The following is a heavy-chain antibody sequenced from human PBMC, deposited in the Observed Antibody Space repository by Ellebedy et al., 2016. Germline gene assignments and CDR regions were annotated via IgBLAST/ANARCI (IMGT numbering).Heavy chain of an antibody. CDR2: TYYRSKWYN. J-gene: IGHJ3*02. CDR1: GDTMFGQNVA. V-gene: IGHV6-1*01. Sequence: SQTLSLTXXISGDTMFGQNVAWNWIRQSPSRGLEWLGRTYYRSKWYNDYAVSVKSRIIINADTSKNQFSLQLNSMTPDDTAMYYCTRGQFTAFDIWGQGTMVTVSS. CDR3: TRGQFTAFDI. D-gene: IGHD5-24*01.